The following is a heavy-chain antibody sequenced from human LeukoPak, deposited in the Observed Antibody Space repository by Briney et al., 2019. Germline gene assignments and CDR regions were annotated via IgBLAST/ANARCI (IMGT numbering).Heavy chain of an antibody. V-gene: IGHV5-51*01. Sequence: GESLEISCKGSGYSFTSYWIGWVRPMPGKGLEWMGIIYPGDSDTRYSPSFQGQVTISADKSISTAYLQWSSLKASDTAMYYCARQTREWAVTLWGQGTLVTVSS. CDR1: GYSFTSYW. D-gene: IGHD4-17*01. CDR2: IYPGDSDT. J-gene: IGHJ1*01. CDR3: ARQTREWAVTL.